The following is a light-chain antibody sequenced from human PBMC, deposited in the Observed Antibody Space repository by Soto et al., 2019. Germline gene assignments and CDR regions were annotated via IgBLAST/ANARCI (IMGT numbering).Light chain of an antibody. CDR1: QSVSSSY. J-gene: IGKJ5*01. Sequence: EIGLTQPPGALSLSKGERATLSCRASQSVSSSYLAWYQQKPGQAPRLLIYGASSRATGIPDRFSGSGSGTEFTLTISSLQSEDFAVYYCQQYNNWPIPLCHGTLLEIK. V-gene: IGKV3-20*01. CDR3: QQYNNWPIP. CDR2: GAS.